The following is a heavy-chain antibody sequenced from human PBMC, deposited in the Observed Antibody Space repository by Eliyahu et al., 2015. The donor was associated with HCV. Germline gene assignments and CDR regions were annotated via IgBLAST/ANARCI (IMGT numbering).Heavy chain of an antibody. CDR1: XXXISSNTYX. CDR2: IYYSGST. Sequence: QLLLQESGPGLVNPSETLSLTCTVXXXXISSNTYXWGWXRQXPGKGLEWIGSIYYSGSTYYNPSLKSRVTISVDTSKNQFSLKLTSVTVADTAVYYCARRGSPTNWYFDLWGRGTLVTVSS. V-gene: IGHV4-39*01. J-gene: IGHJ2*01. D-gene: IGHD3-10*01. CDR3: ARRGSPTNWYFDL.